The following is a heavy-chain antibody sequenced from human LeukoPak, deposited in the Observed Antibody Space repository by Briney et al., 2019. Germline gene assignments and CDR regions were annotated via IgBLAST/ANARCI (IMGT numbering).Heavy chain of an antibody. CDR1: GFTFSSYA. Sequence: GGSLRLSCAASGFTFSSYAMSWVRQAPGKGLEWVSAISGSGGSTYYADSVKGRFTISRDNSKNTLYLQMNSLRAEDTAVYYCAKSECGGSCYEPNPDYWGQGTLVTVSS. D-gene: IGHD2-15*01. V-gene: IGHV3-23*01. J-gene: IGHJ4*02. CDR3: AKSECGGSCYEPNPDY. CDR2: ISGSGGST.